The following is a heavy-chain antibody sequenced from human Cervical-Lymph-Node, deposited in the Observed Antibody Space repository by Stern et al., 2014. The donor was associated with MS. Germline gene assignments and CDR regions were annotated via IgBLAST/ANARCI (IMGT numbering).Heavy chain of an antibody. Sequence: EVKLVESGGDVVRPGGSLRLSCVASGFTFDDYGMGWVRQAPGTGLEGVSGVNWNGHTTGYTGSMQGRFTVYRDKAKNSLYLQMHSLRAEDTAFYYCARRAAAVTYWYFDLWGRGTLVTVSS. CDR3: ARRAAAVTYWYFDL. J-gene: IGHJ2*01. D-gene: IGHD6-13*01. CDR1: GFTFDDYG. CDR2: VNWNGHTT. V-gene: IGHV3-20*04.